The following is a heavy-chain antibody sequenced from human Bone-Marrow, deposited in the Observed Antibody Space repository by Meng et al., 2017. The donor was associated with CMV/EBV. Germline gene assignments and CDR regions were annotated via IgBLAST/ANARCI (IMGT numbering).Heavy chain of an antibody. CDR1: GFTFSTYY. D-gene: IGHD3-3*01. CDR2: IKQDGSEI. J-gene: IGHJ6*01. CDR3: ARGDFDFWSGYYTGAVYGMDV. Sequence: GGSLRLSCAASGFTFSTYYMSWVRQAPGKGLEWVANIKQDGSEIYYVDPVKGRFTISRDNAKNSLYLQMNSLRPEDTAVYYCARGDFDFWSGYYTGAVYGMDVWGQGTTVTVSS. V-gene: IGHV3-7*01.